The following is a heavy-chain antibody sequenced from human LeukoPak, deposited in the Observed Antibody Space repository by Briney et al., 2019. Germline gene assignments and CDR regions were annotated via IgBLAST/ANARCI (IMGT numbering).Heavy chain of an antibody. CDR1: GFTFSNAW. J-gene: IGHJ6*02. D-gene: IGHD3-3*01. CDR3: TTDAPITIFGVPLDV. V-gene: IGHV3-15*01. Sequence: SGGSLILSCAASGFTFSNAWMSWVRQAPGKGLEWVGRIKSKTDGGTTDYAAPVKGRFTISRDDSKNTLYLQMNSLKTEDTAVYYCTTDAPITIFGVPLDVWGQGTTVTVSS. CDR2: IKSKTDGGTT.